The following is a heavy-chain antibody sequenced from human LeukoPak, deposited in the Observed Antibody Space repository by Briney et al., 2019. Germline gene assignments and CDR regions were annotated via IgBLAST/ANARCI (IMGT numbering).Heavy chain of an antibody. CDR1: GFTFSSYS. D-gene: IGHD6-13*01. Sequence: GGSLRLSCAASGFTFSSYSMNWVRQAPGKGLEWVSGISWNSGSIGYADSVKGRFTISRDNAKNSLYLQMNSLRAEDTALYYCAALPSSSWIIDYWGQGTLVTVSS. CDR2: ISWNSGSI. CDR3: AALPSSSWIIDY. V-gene: IGHV3-9*01. J-gene: IGHJ4*02.